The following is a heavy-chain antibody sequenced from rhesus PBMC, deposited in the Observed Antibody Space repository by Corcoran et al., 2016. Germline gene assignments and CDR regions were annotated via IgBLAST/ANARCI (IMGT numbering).Heavy chain of an antibody. V-gene: IGHV3S5*01. J-gene: IGHJ4*01. D-gene: IGHD6-25*01. CDR2: FSNGCGIT. CDR1: GFTFSSYG. CDR3: AKDSRVAAAGTGGGFDY. Sequence: EVQLVESGGGLVQPGGSLRLSCAASGFTFSSYGMSWVRQAPGKGLEWVSYFSNGCGITYYADSVKGRFTISRDNSKNTLSLQMNSLRAEDTAVYYCAKDSRVAAAGTGGGFDYWGQGVLVTVSS.